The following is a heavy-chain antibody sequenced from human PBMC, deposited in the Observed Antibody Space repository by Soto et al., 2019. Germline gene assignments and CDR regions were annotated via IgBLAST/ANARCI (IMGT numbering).Heavy chain of an antibody. CDR3: VRDSGRGFYFDY. CDR2: IRNRPNSYTT. J-gene: IGHJ4*02. Sequence: HPGGSLRLSCAASGFTFSVHYMDWVWQAPGKGLEWVGRIRNRPNSYTTQYAASVKGRFAVLRDDSENLVYLQMNDLKTEDTAVYYCVRDSGRGFYFDYWGQGAQVTVSS. V-gene: IGHV3-72*01. D-gene: IGHD3-10*01. CDR1: GFTFSVHY.